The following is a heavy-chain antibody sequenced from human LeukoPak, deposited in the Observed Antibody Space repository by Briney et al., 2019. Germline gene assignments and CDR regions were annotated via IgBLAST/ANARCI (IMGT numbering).Heavy chain of an antibody. CDR3: ARARRPYGTYFDS. CDR1: HDSISIGSYY. J-gene: IGHJ4*02. V-gene: IGHV4-61*02. D-gene: IGHD1-14*01. CDR2: IYVTGTT. Sequence: SETLSLTCTLSHDSISIGSYYWSWIRQPAGKGLEWIGRIYVTGTTNYNLSLKTRFTISINTPNNQFSLNLRSVTVGDTGVYYCARARRPYGTYFDSWGQGTLVTVSS.